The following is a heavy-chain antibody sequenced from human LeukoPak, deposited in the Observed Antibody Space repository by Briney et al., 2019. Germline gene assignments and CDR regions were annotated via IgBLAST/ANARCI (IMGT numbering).Heavy chain of an antibody. CDR2: IYYTGST. J-gene: IGHJ6*02. V-gene: IGHV4-39*01. D-gene: IGHD2-8*01. Sequence: SETLSLTCTVSGGSISSSTYYWGWIRQPPGKGLEWIGSIYYTGSTYYTPSLKSRVTISVDTSKNQFSLRLSSVTAADTAVYYCARIGVPRDYYGMDVWGQGTTVTVSS. CDR3: ARIGVPRDYYGMDV. CDR1: GGSISSSTYY.